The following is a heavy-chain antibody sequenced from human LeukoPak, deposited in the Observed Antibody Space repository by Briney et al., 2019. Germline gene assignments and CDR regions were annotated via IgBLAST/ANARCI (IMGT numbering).Heavy chain of an antibody. Sequence: TGGSLRLSCAASEFTFSRYWMSWVRQAPGKGLEWVASIKQDGSEKYYVDSVKGRVTISRDNAKNSLYLQMNSLRAEDTAVYYCARVFGAGYSDYWGQGTLVTVSS. CDR2: IKQDGSEK. V-gene: IGHV3-7*01. J-gene: IGHJ4*02. CDR1: EFTFSRYW. CDR3: ARVFGAGYSDY. D-gene: IGHD4/OR15-4a*01.